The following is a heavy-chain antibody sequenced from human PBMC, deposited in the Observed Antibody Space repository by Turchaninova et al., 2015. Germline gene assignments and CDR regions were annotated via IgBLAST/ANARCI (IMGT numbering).Heavy chain of an antibody. CDR2: ISGGGGSR. CDR1: GFTFRTYA. Sequence: EVQLVESGGGLVQPGGSLRLSCGASGFTFRTYAMRWVRQAPGKGLEWVSTISGGGGSRYYADSVKGRFTISTDNSKNTLYLQMNSLRAEDTAEYYCAKGSANSYGHFDYWGQGTLVTVSS. D-gene: IGHD5-18*01. CDR3: AKGSANSYGHFDY. V-gene: IGHV3-23*04. J-gene: IGHJ4*02.